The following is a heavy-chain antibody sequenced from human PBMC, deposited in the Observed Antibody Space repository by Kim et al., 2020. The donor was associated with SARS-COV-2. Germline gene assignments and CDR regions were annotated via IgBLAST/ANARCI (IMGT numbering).Heavy chain of an antibody. D-gene: IGHD5-12*01. J-gene: IGHJ4*02. Sequence: YYARPVKGQLTISRENPKNTLYLQMNSLRAEDTAVYYCAKMEYSGYDFGYWGQGTLVTVSS. CDR3: AKMEYSGYDFGY. V-gene: IGHV3-23*01.